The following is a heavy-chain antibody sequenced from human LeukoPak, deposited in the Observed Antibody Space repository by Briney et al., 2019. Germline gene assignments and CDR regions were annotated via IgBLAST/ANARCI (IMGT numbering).Heavy chain of an antibody. CDR2: ISRLSSPI. V-gene: IGHV3-48*01. Sequence: AGSLTLSCAASGFTFSSYGMHWVRQAPGKGLEWISYISRLSSPIYYADSLKGRLTISRDNAKNSLYLQMNSLRAEDTAVYYCARVYYDTNGYLYLDYWGQGTLVTVSS. J-gene: IGHJ4*02. CDR3: ARVYYDTNGYLYLDY. CDR1: GFTFSSYG. D-gene: IGHD3-22*01.